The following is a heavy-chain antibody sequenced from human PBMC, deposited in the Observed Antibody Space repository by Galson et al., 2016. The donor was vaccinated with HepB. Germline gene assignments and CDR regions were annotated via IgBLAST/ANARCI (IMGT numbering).Heavy chain of an antibody. D-gene: IGHD1-26*01. Sequence: SLRLSCAASGFIFKDYAMHWVRQAPGKGLEWVSSISWNSGSIGYADSVKGRFTISRDNAKNSLYLQMNSLRAEDTAFYYCAQDKGSMSVGATNVQHWGQGTMVTVSS. V-gene: IGHV3-9*01. J-gene: IGHJ1*01. CDR2: ISWNSGSI. CDR1: GFIFKDYA. CDR3: AQDKGSMSVGATNVQH.